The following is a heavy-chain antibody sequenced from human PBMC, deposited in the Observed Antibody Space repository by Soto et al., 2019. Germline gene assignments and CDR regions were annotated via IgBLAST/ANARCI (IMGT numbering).Heavy chain of an antibody. J-gene: IGHJ6*02. D-gene: IGHD3-10*01. Sequence: HPGGSLRLSCAASGFTFNSYAMSRVRQAPGKGPEWVSFISASGISIYYADSAKGRFTISRDNSKSTLYLQMNSLRAEDTAVYYCAKVLIPPRRPGNYYGMDVWGQGTTVTVSS. CDR2: ISASGISI. CDR1: GFTFNSYA. CDR3: AKVLIPPRRPGNYYGMDV. V-gene: IGHV3-23*01.